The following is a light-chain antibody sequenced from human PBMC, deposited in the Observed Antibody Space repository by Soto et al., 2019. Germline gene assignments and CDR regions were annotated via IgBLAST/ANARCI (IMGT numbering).Light chain of an antibody. CDR3: QHYFNFPIN. J-gene: IGKJ5*01. CDR2: GTS. CDR1: QHIGNV. Sequence: SSVSAETEDRVSSTCRASQHIGNVLAWYQQKPGTAPKVLISGTSDLHGGVPSRFSGSGSGTDFTLTITLLQSEDFVTYYCQHYFNFPINFGQGTLLEIK. V-gene: IGKV1-8*01.